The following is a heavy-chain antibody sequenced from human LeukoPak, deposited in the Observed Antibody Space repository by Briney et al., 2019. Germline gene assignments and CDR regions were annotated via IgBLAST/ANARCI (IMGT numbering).Heavy chain of an antibody. Sequence: PGGSLRLSCAASGFTFSSYAMHWVRQAPGKGLEWVAVISYDGSNKYYADSVKGRFTISRDNSKNTLYLQMNSLRAEDTAVYYCARPPSGMATIRDYWGQGTLVTVSS. CDR1: GFTFSSYA. D-gene: IGHD5-24*01. J-gene: IGHJ4*02. CDR3: ARPPSGMATIRDY. CDR2: ISYDGSNK. V-gene: IGHV3-30-3*01.